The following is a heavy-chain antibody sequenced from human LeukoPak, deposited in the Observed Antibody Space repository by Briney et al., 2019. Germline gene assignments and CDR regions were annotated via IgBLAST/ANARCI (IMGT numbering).Heavy chain of an antibody. Sequence: SETLSLICAVSGGSISSGGYSWSWIRQPPGKGLEWIGYIYHSGSTYYNPSLKSRVTISVDRSKNQFSLKLSSVTAADTAVYYCARASSVGDYFDYWGQGTLVTVSS. D-gene: IGHD1-26*01. V-gene: IGHV4-30-2*01. CDR2: IYHSGST. CDR1: GGSISSGGYS. J-gene: IGHJ4*02. CDR3: ARASSVGDYFDY.